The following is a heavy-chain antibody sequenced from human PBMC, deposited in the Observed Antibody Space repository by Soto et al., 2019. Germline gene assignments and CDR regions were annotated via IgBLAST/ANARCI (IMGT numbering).Heavy chain of an antibody. D-gene: IGHD6-13*01. CDR1: EFTCSSNA. V-gene: IGHV3-23*01. J-gene: IGHJ5*02. CDR2: ITGRGSTT. Sequence: EVQLLESGGGLVQPGGSLRLSCAASEFTCSSNAMHWVRQAPGKGLEWVSGITGRGSTTFYADSVKGRFTISRDNSKNTLYLHMSSLRAEDTAIYYCAKDFTAYLSSWFHLWGQGTLVTVSS. CDR3: AKDFTAYLSSWFHL.